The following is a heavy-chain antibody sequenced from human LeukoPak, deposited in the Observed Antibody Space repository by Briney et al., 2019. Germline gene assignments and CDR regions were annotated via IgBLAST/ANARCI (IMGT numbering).Heavy chain of an antibody. Sequence: SETLSLTCTVSGGTISSSSYYWGWIRQPPGKGLEWIGSIYYSGSTYYNPSLKSRVTISVDTSKNQFSLKLSPVTAADTAVYYCARLFIDYDSSGLFDYWGQGTLVTVSS. CDR1: GGTISSSSYY. D-gene: IGHD3-22*01. J-gene: IGHJ4*02. CDR2: IYYSGST. V-gene: IGHV4-39*01. CDR3: ARLFIDYDSSGLFDY.